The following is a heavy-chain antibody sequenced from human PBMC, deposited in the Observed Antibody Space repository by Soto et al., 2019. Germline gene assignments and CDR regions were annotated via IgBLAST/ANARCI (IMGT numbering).Heavy chain of an antibody. D-gene: IGHD3-3*01. CDR3: TFWSGYSHYDY. J-gene: IGHJ4*02. CDR1: GFTFGDYA. V-gene: IGHV3-49*04. Sequence: GGSLRLSCTTSGFTFGDYAMTWVRHAPGRGLEWVASIRSKADGETTEYAASVKGRFTILRDDSKSIAYLQMTSLKTEDTSVYYCTFWSGYSHYDYWGQGTLVTVSS. CDR2: IRSKADGETT.